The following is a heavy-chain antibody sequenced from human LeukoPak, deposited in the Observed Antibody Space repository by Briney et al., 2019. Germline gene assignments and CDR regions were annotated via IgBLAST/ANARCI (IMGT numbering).Heavy chain of an antibody. V-gene: IGHV4-39*07. D-gene: IGHD3-22*01. J-gene: IGHJ3*02. Sequence: SETLSLTCTVSGGSISSSSYFWGWIRQPPEKGLEWIGSIYYSGSTYYNPSLKSRVTISVDTSKNQFSLKLSSVTAADTAVYYCAREHHYDSSGYYAPDAFDIRGQGTMVTVSS. CDR1: GGSISSSSYF. CDR2: IYYSGST. CDR3: AREHHYDSSGYYAPDAFDI.